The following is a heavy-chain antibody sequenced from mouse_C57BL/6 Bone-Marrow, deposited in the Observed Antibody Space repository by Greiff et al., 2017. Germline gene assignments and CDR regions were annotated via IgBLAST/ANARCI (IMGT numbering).Heavy chain of an antibody. Sequence: EVHLVESGGDLVKPGGSLKLSCAASGFTFSSYDMSWVRQTPDKRLEWVATISSSGSGTTSTDSVKGKFTISRDNAKNTQNLHMSSLKSEDAAMYYCARQTVVHYFAMDYWGQGTSVTVSS. CDR1: GFTFSSYD. CDR2: ISSSGSGT. CDR3: ARQTVVHYFAMDY. J-gene: IGHJ4*01. V-gene: IGHV5-6*01. D-gene: IGHD1-1*01.